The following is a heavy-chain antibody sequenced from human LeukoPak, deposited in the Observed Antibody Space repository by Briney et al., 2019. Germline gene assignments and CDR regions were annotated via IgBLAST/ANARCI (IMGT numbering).Heavy chain of an antibody. J-gene: IGHJ4*02. CDR1: GFTFSSYA. V-gene: IGHV3-23*01. Sequence: PGGSLRLSCAASGFTFSSYAMSWVRQAPGKGLEWVSGISGSGGSTYYADSVKGRFTISRDNSKNTLYLQMNSLRAEDTAVYYCAKDHGSGTYHYDNWGQGTLVTVSS. CDR2: ISGSGGST. D-gene: IGHD3-10*01. CDR3: AKDHGSGTYHYDN.